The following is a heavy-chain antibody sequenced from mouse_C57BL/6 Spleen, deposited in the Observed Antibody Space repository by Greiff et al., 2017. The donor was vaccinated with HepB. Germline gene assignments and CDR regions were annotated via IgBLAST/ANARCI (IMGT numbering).Heavy chain of an antibody. J-gene: IGHJ3*01. CDR3: TTDSSGYVRFAY. Sequence: EVQLQQSGAELVRPGASVKLSCTASGFNIKDDYMHWVKQRPEQGLEWIGWIDPENGDTEYASKFQGKATITADTSANTAYLQLSSLTSEDTAVYYCTTDSSGYVRFAYWGQRTLVTVSA. CDR1: GFNIKDDY. CDR2: IDPENGDT. D-gene: IGHD3-2*02. V-gene: IGHV14-4*01.